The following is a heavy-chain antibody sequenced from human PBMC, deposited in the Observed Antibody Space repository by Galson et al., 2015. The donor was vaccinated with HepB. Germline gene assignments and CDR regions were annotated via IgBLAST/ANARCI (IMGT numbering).Heavy chain of an antibody. D-gene: IGHD5-12*01. J-gene: IGHJ4*02. CDR2: IWYDGSKK. Sequence: SLRLSCAASGFTFSCHGMHWVRQAPGKGLEWVAVIWYDGSKKYYADSVKGRFTVSRDDSKNTLYLQMNSLRAEDTAVYYCARDEMYNGYDLFDYWGQGTLVTVSS. CDR3: ARDEMYNGYDLFDY. V-gene: IGHV3-33*01. CDR1: GFTFSCHG.